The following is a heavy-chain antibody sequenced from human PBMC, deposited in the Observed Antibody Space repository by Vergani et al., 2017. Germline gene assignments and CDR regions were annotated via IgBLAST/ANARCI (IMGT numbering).Heavy chain of an antibody. D-gene: IGHD6-13*01. J-gene: IGHJ4*02. V-gene: IGHV4-34*01. CDR3: ARGAAAGPFDY. CDR2: INHSGST. CDR1: GGSFSGYY. Sequence: QVQLQQWGAGLLKPSETLSLTCAVYGGSFSGYYWSWIRQPPGMGLEWIGEINHSGSTNYNPSLKSRVTISVDTSKNQFSLKLSSVTAADTAVYYCARGAAAGPFDYWGQGTLVTVSS.